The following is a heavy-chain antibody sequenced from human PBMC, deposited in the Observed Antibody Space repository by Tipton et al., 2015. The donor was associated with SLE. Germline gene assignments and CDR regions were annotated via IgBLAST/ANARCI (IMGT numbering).Heavy chain of an antibody. CDR1: GGSFSGYY. CDR2: INHSGST. J-gene: IGHJ6*03. Sequence: TLSLTCAVYGGSFSGYYWTWIRQPPGKGLEWIGEINHSGSTNFNPSLKSRVTISIDTSKNQFSLKLSSVTAADTAVYYCAKAPGLERDYPYYYYMDVWGKGTTVTVSS. D-gene: IGHD3/OR15-3a*01. V-gene: IGHV4-34*01. CDR3: AKAPGLERDYPYYYYMDV.